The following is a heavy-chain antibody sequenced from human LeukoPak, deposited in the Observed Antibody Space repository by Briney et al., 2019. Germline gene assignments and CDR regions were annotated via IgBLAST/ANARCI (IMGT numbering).Heavy chain of an antibody. CDR3: ARSSYDSSGYYTDYYYYYMDV. V-gene: IGHV1-69*06. CDR1: GGTFSSYA. J-gene: IGHJ6*03. D-gene: IGHD3-22*01. Sequence: ASVKVSCKASGGTFSSYAISWVRQAPGQGLEWMGGIIPIFGTANYAQKFQGRVTITADKSTSTAYMELSSLRSEDTAVYYCARSSYDSSGYYTDYYYYYMDVWGKGTTVTVPS. CDR2: IIPIFGTA.